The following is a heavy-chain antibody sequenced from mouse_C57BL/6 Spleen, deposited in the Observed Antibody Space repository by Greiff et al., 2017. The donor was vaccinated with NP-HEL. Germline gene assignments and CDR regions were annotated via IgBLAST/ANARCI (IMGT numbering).Heavy chain of an antibody. V-gene: IGHV1-82*01. Sequence: QVQLQQSGPELVKPGASVKISCKASGYAFSSSWMNWVKQRPGKGLEWIGRIYPGDGDTNYNGKFKGKATLTADKSSSTAYMQLSSLTSEDSAVYFCAREGGNSRFYAMDYWGQGTSVTVSS. J-gene: IGHJ4*01. CDR1: GYAFSSSW. D-gene: IGHD2-1*01. CDR3: AREGGNSRFYAMDY. CDR2: IYPGDGDT.